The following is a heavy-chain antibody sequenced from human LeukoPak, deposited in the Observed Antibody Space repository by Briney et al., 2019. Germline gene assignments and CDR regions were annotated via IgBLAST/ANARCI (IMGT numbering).Heavy chain of an antibody. CDR1: GFTFSSYN. CDR2: ISTSSDYI. D-gene: IGHD5-18*01. CDR3: AGEKGFNYGPDY. Sequence: KSGGSLRLSCVVSGFTFSSYNMTWVRQAPGKGLEWVSSISTSSDYISYADSVKGRFTISRDNAKKSLYLQMNNLSAEDTAVYYCAGEKGFNYGPDYWGQGTLVTVSS. J-gene: IGHJ4*02. V-gene: IGHV3-21*01.